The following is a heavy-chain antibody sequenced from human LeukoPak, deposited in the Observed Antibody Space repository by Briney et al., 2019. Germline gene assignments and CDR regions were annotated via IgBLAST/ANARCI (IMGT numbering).Heavy chain of an antibody. CDR1: GFIFSSYT. Sequence: GGSLRLSCAASGFIFSSYTMNWVRQAPGKGLEWVSFISSSSSYIYHADSVKGRFTISRDNAKNSLYLQMNSLRAEGTAVYYCARDRQSITIFGVLIPIYMDVWGKGTTVTVSS. CDR2: ISSSSSYI. D-gene: IGHD3-3*01. CDR3: ARDRQSITIFGVLIPIYMDV. V-gene: IGHV3-21*01. J-gene: IGHJ6*03.